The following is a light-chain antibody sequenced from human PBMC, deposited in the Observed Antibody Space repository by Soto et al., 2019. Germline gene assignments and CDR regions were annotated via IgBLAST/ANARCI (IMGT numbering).Light chain of an antibody. V-gene: IGLV1-44*01. Sequence: QSVLTQPPSASGTPGQRVTISCSGGSSNIGTNAVNWYQQLPGTAPKLLIYNNNQRPSGVPDRFSGSKSGTSASLAISGLQSEDEADYYCAAWDDSLNGYVFGTGTKLTV. CDR3: AAWDDSLNGYV. CDR2: NNN. CDR1: SSNIGTNA. J-gene: IGLJ1*01.